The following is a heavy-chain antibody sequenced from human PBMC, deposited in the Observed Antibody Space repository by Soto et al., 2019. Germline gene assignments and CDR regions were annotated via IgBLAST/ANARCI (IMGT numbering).Heavy chain of an antibody. V-gene: IGHV3-11*06. CDR2: ISRSSSYT. J-gene: IGHJ4*02. D-gene: IGHD5-18*01. CDR3: AREGGYSYGGIDY. Sequence: ESGGGLVKPGGSLRLSCAASGFTFSDYDMSWIRQAPGKGLEWVSYISRSSSYTNYADSVKGRFTISRDNAKNSLYRQMNSLRAEDTAVYYCAREGGYSYGGIDYWGQGTLVTVSS. CDR1: GFTFSDYD.